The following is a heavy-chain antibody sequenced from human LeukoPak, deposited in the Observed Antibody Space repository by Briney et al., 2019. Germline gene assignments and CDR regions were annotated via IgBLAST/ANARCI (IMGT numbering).Heavy chain of an antibody. CDR3: ARGLRYYYDSSVKFDY. D-gene: IGHD3-22*01. J-gene: IGHJ4*02. V-gene: IGHV4-34*01. Sequence: SETLSLTCAAYGGSFSGYYWSWIRQPPAKGLEWIGEINHSGSTNYNPSLRSRVTISVDTSKNQFSLKLSSVTAADTAVYYCARGLRYYYDSSVKFDYWGQGTLVTVSS. CDR2: INHSGST. CDR1: GGSFSGYY.